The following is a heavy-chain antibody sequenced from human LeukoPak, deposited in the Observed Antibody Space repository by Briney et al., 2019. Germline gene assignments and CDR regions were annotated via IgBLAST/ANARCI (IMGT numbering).Heavy chain of an antibody. D-gene: IGHD3-3*01. V-gene: IGHV4-59*01. CDR1: GGSISGYY. CDR3: AREGDFWSGYPAI. CDR2: IYYSGST. Sequence: PSETLSLTCSVSGGSISGYYWSWIRQPPGKGLEWIGYIYYSGSTNYSPSLKSRVTISVDTSKKQFSLKLRSMTAADTAVYYCAREGDFWSGYPAIWGQGTMVTVSS. J-gene: IGHJ3*02.